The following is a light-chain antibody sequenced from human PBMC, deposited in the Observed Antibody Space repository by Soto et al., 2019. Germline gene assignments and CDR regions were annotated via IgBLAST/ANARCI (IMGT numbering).Light chain of an antibody. J-gene: IGKJ4*01. V-gene: IGKV1-12*01. CDR1: QDISNY. Sequence: DIQMTQSPSSLSASVGDRVTITCQASQDISNYLIWYQQKPGKAPKLLIYAASSLQSGVPSRFSGSGSGTDFTLTISSLQPEDFATYYCQQANSSPLTFGGGTKVDIK. CDR2: AAS. CDR3: QQANSSPLT.